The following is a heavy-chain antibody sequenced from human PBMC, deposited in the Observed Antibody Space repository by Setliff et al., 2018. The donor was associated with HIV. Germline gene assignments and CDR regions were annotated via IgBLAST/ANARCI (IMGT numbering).Heavy chain of an antibody. D-gene: IGHD3-22*01. V-gene: IGHV4-4*09. J-gene: IGHJ6*03. CDR1: GASISTYS. CDR2: ISTSGST. CDR3: ARNLLHYDSSGLRWNYYYYYMDV. Sequence: SETLSLTCIVSGASISTYSWSWIRQSPGKGLECIGYISTSGSTNYNPSLKSRVTISVDTSKNQFSLKLSSVTAADTAVYYCARNLLHYDSSGLRWNYYYYYMDVWGKGTTVT.